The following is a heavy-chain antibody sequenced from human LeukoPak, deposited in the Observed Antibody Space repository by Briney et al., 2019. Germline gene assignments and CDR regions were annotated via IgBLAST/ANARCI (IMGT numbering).Heavy chain of an antibody. V-gene: IGHV3-48*03. D-gene: IGHD3-3*01. CDR3: AKDFLRYDFWSGNLDP. J-gene: IGHJ5*02. Sequence: PGGSLGLSCAASGFTFSSYEMNWVRQAPVKGLEWVSYISSSGSTIYYADSVKGRFTISRDNSKNTLYLQMNSLRAEDTAVYYCAKDFLRYDFWSGNLDPWGQGTLVTVSS. CDR2: ISSSGSTI. CDR1: GFTFSSYE.